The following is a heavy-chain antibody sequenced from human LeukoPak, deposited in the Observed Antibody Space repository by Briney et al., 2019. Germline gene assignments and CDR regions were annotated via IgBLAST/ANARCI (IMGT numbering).Heavy chain of an antibody. D-gene: IGHD5-18*01. J-gene: IGHJ4*02. CDR1: GVSINTCCYY. Sequence: SETLSLTCDVSGVSINTCCYYWTWIRQPPGKGLEWNGYKYYSGSTRYNSSLRSRLTISLDSSKNQFSLRLTSVTAADTAVYYCARGRSYGFDFDSWGPGTLVIVSS. CDR2: KYYSGST. V-gene: IGHV4-61*01. CDR3: ARGRSYGFDFDS.